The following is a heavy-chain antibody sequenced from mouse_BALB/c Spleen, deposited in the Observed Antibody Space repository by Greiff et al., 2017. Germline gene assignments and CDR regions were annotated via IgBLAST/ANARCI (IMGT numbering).Heavy chain of an antibody. J-gene: IGHJ4*01. D-gene: IGHD1-1*01. V-gene: IGHV14-3*02. CDR1: GFNIKDTY. Sequence: VQLQQSGAELVKPGASVKLSCTASGFNIKDTYMHWVKQRPEQGLEWIGRIDPANGNTKYDPKFQGKATITADTSSNTAYLQLSSLTSEDTAVYYCARSSYYYGSSQALMDYWGQGTSVTVSS. CDR2: IDPANGNT. CDR3: ARSSYYYGSSQALMDY.